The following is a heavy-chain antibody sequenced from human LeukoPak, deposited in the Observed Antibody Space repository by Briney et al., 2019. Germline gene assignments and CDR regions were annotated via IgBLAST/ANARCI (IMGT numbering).Heavy chain of an antibody. V-gene: IGHV3-48*03. Sequence: GGSLRLSCAASGFTFSSYEMNWVRQALGKGLEWVSYISSSGITIYYADSVKGRFTISRDNAKNSLYLQMNSLRAEDTAVYYCASLTTNRVFDYWGQGTLVTVSS. CDR1: GFTFSSYE. D-gene: IGHD3-9*01. CDR3: ASLTTNRVFDY. CDR2: ISSSGITI. J-gene: IGHJ4*02.